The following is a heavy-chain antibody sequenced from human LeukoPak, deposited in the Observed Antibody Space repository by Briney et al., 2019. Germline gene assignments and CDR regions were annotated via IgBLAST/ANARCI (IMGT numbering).Heavy chain of an antibody. CDR1: EFSFSSYW. D-gene: IGHD6-13*01. CDR3: ASAYTSTWSVYDY. Sequence: RPGGSLRLSCAASEFSFSSYWMHWVRQAPGKGLEWVSSISGSAGSTYYADSVKGRFTVSRDNAKKTLYLQMNSLRAEDTAVYYCASAYTSTWSVYDYWGQGTLVTVSS. J-gene: IGHJ4*02. V-gene: IGHV3-23*01. CDR2: ISGSAGST.